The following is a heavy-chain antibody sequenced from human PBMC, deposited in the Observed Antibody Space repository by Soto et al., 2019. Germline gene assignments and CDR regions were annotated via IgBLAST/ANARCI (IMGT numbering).Heavy chain of an antibody. CDR3: AREGDSGWLQLGWFDP. CDR1: GGTFSSYA. CDR2: IIPIFGTA. J-gene: IGHJ5*02. V-gene: IGHV1-69*06. D-gene: IGHD5-12*01. Sequence: QVQLVQSGAEVKKPGSSVKVSCKASGGTFSSYAISWVRQAPGQGLEWMGGIIPIFGTANYAQKFQGRVTITAEKSTSTAYMELSSLRSEDTAVYYCAREGDSGWLQLGWFDPWGQGTLVTVSS.